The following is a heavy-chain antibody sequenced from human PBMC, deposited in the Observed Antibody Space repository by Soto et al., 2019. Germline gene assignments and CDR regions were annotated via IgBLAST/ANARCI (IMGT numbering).Heavy chain of an antibody. CDR2: IYYTGST. V-gene: IGHV4-59*01. CDR3: ARRKAAAGTFLSYYYYGMDV. J-gene: IGHJ6*02. Sequence: TLSLTCIVSGGSISSYYWSWIRQPPGKGLEWIGNIYYTGSTNYNPSRKSRVTISVDTSKNQFSLNLRSVTAADTAVYYCARRKAAAGTFLSYYYYGMDVWGQGTTVTVSS. D-gene: IGHD6-13*01. CDR1: GGSISSYY.